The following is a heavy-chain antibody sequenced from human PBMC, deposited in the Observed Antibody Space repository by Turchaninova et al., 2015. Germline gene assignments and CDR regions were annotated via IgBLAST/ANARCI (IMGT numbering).Heavy chain of an antibody. CDR1: DYTLTALS. D-gene: IGHD5-18*01. Sequence: QVQLVQSGAEVKKPGASVKVSCKISDYTLTALSIHWVRQGPGKGLEWMGGFDPLEGDTINSQKLLGRVTMTADTSTNTAFMELSSPSSDATAVYFCATKLGPYVDTAPYWGHGTLVTVSS. CDR3: ATKLGPYVDTAPY. V-gene: IGHV1-24*01. J-gene: IGHJ4*01. CDR2: FDPLEGDT.